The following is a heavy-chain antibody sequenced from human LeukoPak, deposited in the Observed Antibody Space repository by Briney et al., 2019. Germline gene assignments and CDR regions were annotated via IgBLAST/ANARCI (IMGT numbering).Heavy chain of an antibody. Sequence: PGGSLRLSCAASGFTFSSYGMSWVRQAPGKGLEWVSAISGSGGSTYYADSVKGRFTISRDNSKNTLYLQMNSLRAEDTAVYYCAKAQTYYYYYMDVWGKGTTVTISS. CDR2: ISGSGGST. V-gene: IGHV3-23*01. CDR3: AKAQTYYYYYMDV. J-gene: IGHJ6*03. CDR1: GFTFSSYG.